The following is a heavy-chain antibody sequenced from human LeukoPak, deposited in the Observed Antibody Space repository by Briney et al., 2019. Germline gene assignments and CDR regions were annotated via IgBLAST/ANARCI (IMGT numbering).Heavy chain of an antibody. CDR1: GYTFTSYY. J-gene: IGHJ4*02. V-gene: IGHV1-46*01. CDR2: INPSGGST. D-gene: IGHD3-10*01. CDR3: ARVIGFGELSLGY. Sequence: ASVKVSCKASGYTFTSYYMHWVRQAPGQGLEWMGIINPSGGSTSYAQKFQGRVTMTRDMSTSTAYMELTSLRSDDTAVYYCARVIGFGELSLGYWGQGTLVTVSS.